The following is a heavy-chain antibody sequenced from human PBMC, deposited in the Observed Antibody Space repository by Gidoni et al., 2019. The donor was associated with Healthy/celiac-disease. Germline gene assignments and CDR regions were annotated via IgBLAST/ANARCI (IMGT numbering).Heavy chain of an antibody. D-gene: IGHD3-22*01. J-gene: IGHJ4*02. Sequence: EVQLVESGGGLVKPGGSLRLSCAASGFTFSSYSMNWVRQAPGKGLEWVSSISSSSSYIYYADSVKGRFTISRDNAKNSLYLQMNSLRAEDTAVYYCARDVSYYDSSGPFDYWGQGTLVTVSS. CDR3: ARDVSYYDSSGPFDY. CDR1: GFTFSSYS. CDR2: ISSSSSYI. V-gene: IGHV3-21*01.